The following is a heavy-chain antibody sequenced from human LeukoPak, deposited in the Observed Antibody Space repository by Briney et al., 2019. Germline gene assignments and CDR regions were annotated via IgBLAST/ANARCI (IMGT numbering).Heavy chain of an antibody. CDR1: GYTLTELS. CDR3: ATKAAVTAIPNYYYGMDV. D-gene: IGHD2-21*02. J-gene: IGHJ6*02. Sequence: GASVKVSCKVSGYTLTELSMHWVRQAPGKGLEWMGGFDPEDGETIYAQKFQGRVTMTEDTSTDTAYMELSSLRSEDTAVYYCATKAAVTAIPNYYYGMDVWGQGTTVTVSS. CDR2: FDPEDGET. V-gene: IGHV1-24*01.